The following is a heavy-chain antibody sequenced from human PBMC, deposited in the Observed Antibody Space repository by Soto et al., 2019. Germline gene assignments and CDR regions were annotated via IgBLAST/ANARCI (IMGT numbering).Heavy chain of an antibody. V-gene: IGHV2-5*01. CDR1: GFSLSARGVG. CDR3: ARWGFTGYNNNY. CDR2: IYWNNDQ. Sequence: QITLKESGPPLVKPTQTLTLTCTFSGFSLSARGVGVGWIRQPPGKALEWLALIYWNNDQHYSPSLRSRLTITKDTSKTQVVLTMTNMDPVDTATYYCARWGFTGYNNNYWGQGTLVTVSS. J-gene: IGHJ4*02. D-gene: IGHD5-12*01.